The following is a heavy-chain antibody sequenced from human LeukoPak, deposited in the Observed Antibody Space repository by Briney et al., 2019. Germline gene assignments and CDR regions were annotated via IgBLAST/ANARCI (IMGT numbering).Heavy chain of an antibody. V-gene: IGHV3-66*01. CDR1: GFTVSSNY. CDR3: ARRYYYDSSGYYYDY. J-gene: IGHJ4*02. Sequence: PGGSPRLSCAASGFTVSSNYMSWVRQAPGKGLEWVSVIYSGGSTYYADSVKGRFTISRDNSKNTLYLQMNSLRAEDTAVYYCARRYYYDSSGYYYDYWGQGTLVTVSS. D-gene: IGHD3-22*01. CDR2: IYSGGST.